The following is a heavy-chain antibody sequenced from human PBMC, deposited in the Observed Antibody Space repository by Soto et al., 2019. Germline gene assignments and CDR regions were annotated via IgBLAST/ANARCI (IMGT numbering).Heavy chain of an antibody. Sequence: ASVKVSCKASGGTFSSYAISWVRQAPGQGLEWMGGIIPIFGTANYAQKFQGRVTITADESTSTAYMELSSLRSEDTAVYYCATDRLRLPTVLDYWGQGTLVTVSS. J-gene: IGHJ4*02. CDR1: GGTFSSYA. CDR2: IIPIFGTA. V-gene: IGHV1-69*13. D-gene: IGHD5-12*01. CDR3: ATDRLRLPTVLDY.